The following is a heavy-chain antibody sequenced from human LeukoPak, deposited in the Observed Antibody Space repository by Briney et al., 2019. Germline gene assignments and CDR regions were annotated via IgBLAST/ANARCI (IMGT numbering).Heavy chain of an antibody. CDR2: IYTSGGT. CDR1: GGSISSGSYY. D-gene: IGHD3-10*01. V-gene: IGHV4-61*02. J-gene: IGHJ4*02. CDR3: ASGLTYYYGSGLYYFDY. Sequence: SETLSLTCTVSGGSISSGSYYWSWIRQPAGKGLEWIGRIYTSGGTNYNPSLKSRVTISVDTSKNQFSLKLSSVTAADTAVYYCASGLTYYYGSGLYYFDYWGQGTLVTVSS.